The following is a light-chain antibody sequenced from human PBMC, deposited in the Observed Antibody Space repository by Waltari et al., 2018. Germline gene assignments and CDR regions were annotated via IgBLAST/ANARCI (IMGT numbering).Light chain of an antibody. CDR3: QQSHALPPWT. V-gene: IGKV3-15*01. CDR2: GAS. Sequence: EIVVTQSPATLSVSPGDRAILTCRTSQTLNNNLACFQPKPGQSPRLLIYGASARASGVPARFSGSGSGTEFTLTITSLQSEDFAVYYCQQSHALPPWTFGQGTRV. CDR1: QTLNNN. J-gene: IGKJ1*01.